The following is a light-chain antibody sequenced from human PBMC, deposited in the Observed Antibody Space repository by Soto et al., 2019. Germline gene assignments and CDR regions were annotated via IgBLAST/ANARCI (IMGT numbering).Light chain of an antibody. CDR2: GAS. J-gene: IGKJ1*01. CDR3: QQYNNWPPDRT. V-gene: IGKV3-15*01. CDR1: QSVGSN. Sequence: EIVMTQSPATLSVSPGERATLSCRASQSVGSNLAWYQQKPGQAPRLLIYGASTRATGIPARFSGSGSGTEFTLTISSLHYEDFAIYFCQQYNNWPPDRTFGQGTKVEIK.